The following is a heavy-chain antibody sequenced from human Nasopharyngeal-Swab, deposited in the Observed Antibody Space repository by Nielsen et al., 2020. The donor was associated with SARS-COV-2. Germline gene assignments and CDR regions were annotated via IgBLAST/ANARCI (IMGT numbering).Heavy chain of an antibody. CDR1: GFTVSSNY. CDR2: IYSGGST. Sequence: GESLKISCAASGFTVSSNYMSWVRQAPGKGLEWISVIYSGGSTYYADSVKGRFTISRDNSKNTLYLQMNSLRAEDTAVYYCAKDYGDYGGYFDYWGQGTLVTVSS. CDR3: AKDYGDYGGYFDY. J-gene: IGHJ4*02. D-gene: IGHD4-17*01. V-gene: IGHV3-53*01.